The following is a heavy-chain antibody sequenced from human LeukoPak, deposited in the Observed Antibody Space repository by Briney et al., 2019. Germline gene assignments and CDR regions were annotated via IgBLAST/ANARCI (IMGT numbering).Heavy chain of an antibody. V-gene: IGHV1-24*01. CDR3: ATEVGSRYFEY. Sequence: ASVKVSCKVSGYTLTDLSMHWVRQAPGKGLEWMGGVDSDDGERLYAQKFQGRVTMTEDAFIDTAYMELSGLRSDDTAVYFCATEVGSRYFEYWGQGALVTISS. CDR1: GYTLTDLS. CDR2: VDSDDGER. J-gene: IGHJ4*02. D-gene: IGHD6-19*01.